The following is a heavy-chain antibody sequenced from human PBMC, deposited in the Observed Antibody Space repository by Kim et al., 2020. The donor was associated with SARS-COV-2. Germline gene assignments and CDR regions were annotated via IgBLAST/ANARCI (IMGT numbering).Heavy chain of an antibody. Sequence: ASVKVSCKASGYTLTSYGISWVRLAPGQGLEWMGWISAYNGNTNYAQKVQGRVTMTTDTSTSTAYMELRSLRSDDTAVYYCARDSGYCSGGSCYDWTGFDPWGQGTLVIVSS. V-gene: IGHV1-18*01. D-gene: IGHD2-15*01. CDR2: ISAYNGNT. J-gene: IGHJ5*02. CDR3: ARDSGYCSGGSCYDWTGFDP. CDR1: GYTLTSYG.